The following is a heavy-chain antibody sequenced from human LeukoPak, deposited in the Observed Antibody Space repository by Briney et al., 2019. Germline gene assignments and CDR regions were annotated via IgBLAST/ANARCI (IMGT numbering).Heavy chain of an antibody. CDR1: GDSVSSNSAA. J-gene: IGHJ5*02. D-gene: IGHD6-13*01. CDR3: ARGTEAAADPWFDP. V-gene: IGHV6-1*01. Sequence: SQTLSLTCAISGDSVSSNSAARNWIRQSPSRGLEWLGRPYYRSKWYNDYAVSVKSRITINPDTSKNQFSLQLNSVTPEDTAVYYCARGTEAAADPWFDPWGQGTLVTVSS. CDR2: PYYRSKWYN.